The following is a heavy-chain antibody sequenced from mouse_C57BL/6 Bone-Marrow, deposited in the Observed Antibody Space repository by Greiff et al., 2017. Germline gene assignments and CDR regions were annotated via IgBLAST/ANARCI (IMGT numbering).Heavy chain of an antibody. CDR3: ARRERGVDWFAY. V-gene: IGHV1-64*01. J-gene: IGHJ3*01. CDR1: GYTFTSYW. Sequence: QVQLQQPGAELVKPGASVKLSCKASGYTFTSYWMHWVKQRPGQGLEWIGMIHPNSGSTNYHEKFKSKATLTVDKSSSTAYMQLSSLTSEDSAVYYCARRERGVDWFAYWGQGTLVTVSA. CDR2: IHPNSGST.